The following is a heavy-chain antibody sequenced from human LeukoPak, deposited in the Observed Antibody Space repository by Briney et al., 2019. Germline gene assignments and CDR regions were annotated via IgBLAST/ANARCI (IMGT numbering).Heavy chain of an antibody. CDR3: ARDPVGVYAFDI. D-gene: IGHD3-10*01. Sequence: PGGSLRLSCAASGFTLSSYSMNWVRQAPGKGREWVSYISSSSSSIYYADSVKSRFTISRDNAKNSLYLQMNSLRAQDTAVYYCARDPVGVYAFDIWGQGTMVTVSS. V-gene: IGHV3-48*04. CDR1: GFTLSSYS. J-gene: IGHJ3*02. CDR2: ISSSSSSI.